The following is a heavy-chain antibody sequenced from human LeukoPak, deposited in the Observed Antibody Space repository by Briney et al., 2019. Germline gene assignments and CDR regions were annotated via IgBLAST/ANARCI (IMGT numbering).Heavy chain of an antibody. CDR1: GYTFTSYY. CDR3: ARDRYCSGGSCSHLHFDY. J-gene: IGHJ4*02. Sequence: ASVKVSCKASGYTFTSYYMHWVRQAPGQGLEWMGIINPSGGSTSYAQKFHGRVTMTRDTSTSTVYMELSSLRSEDTAVYYCARDRYCSGGSCSHLHFDYWGQGTLVTVSS. V-gene: IGHV1-46*01. CDR2: INPSGGST. D-gene: IGHD2-15*01.